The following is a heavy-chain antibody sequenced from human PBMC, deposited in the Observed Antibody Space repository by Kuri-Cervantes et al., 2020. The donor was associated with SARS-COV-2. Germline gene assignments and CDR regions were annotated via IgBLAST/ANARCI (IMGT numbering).Heavy chain of an antibody. V-gene: IGHV3-30*18. J-gene: IGHJ3*02. CDR2: ISYDANNE. CDR1: GFTFSSYG. Sequence: GESLKISCAASGFTFSSYGMHWVRQAPGKGLEWVAVISYDANNEYYTDSVKGRFTISRDNSKKTLYLQMNNLRPEDTAVYYCAKESWVVTAIRGGFDIWDQGTMVTVSS. D-gene: IGHD2-21*02. CDR3: AKESWVVTAIRGGFDI.